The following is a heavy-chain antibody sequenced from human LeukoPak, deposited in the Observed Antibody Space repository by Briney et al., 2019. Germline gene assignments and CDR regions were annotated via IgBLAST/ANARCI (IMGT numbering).Heavy chain of an antibody. CDR3: AKGPHDYGDFVYL. Sequence: GASLKVSCKASGHTYDRFPINWVRLAPGQGLEWMERIIPVFGMTHYAPKFQGRITMTADTSTTTVYMELRSLKSEDTAVYFCAKGPHDYGDFVYLWGQGTRVTVSS. D-gene: IGHD4-17*01. CDR2: IIPVFGMT. J-gene: IGHJ5*02. V-gene: IGHV1-69*04. CDR1: GHTYDRFP.